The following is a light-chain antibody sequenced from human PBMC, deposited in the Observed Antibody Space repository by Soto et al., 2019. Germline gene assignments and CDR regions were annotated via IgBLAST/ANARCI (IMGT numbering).Light chain of an antibody. V-gene: IGLV1-51*01. J-gene: IGLJ3*02. CDR2: DDT. CDR3: GTWDSSLSAVV. CDR1: SSNIGDND. Sequence: QSVLTQPPSVSAAPGQRVTISCSGKSSNIGDNDVAWFRHPPGTAPELLIYDDTKRPSGIPDRISVSKSGTSATLGISGLQTGDEADYYCGTWDSSLSAVVFGGGTKLTVL.